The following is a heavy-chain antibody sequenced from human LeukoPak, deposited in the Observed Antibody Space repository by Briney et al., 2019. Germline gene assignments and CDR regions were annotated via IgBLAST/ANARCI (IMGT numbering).Heavy chain of an antibody. CDR1: GFTFSSYW. D-gene: IGHD6-13*01. J-gene: IGHJ4*02. Sequence: GGSLRLSCTASGFTFSSYWMSWVRQAPGKGLEWVATVSGSGDRMYHADSVKGRFTISRDNSKNTIYLQMNSLRAEDTALYYCAKAAAAPGFDFWGQGTLVTVSS. V-gene: IGHV3-23*01. CDR2: VSGSGDRM. CDR3: AKAAAAPGFDF.